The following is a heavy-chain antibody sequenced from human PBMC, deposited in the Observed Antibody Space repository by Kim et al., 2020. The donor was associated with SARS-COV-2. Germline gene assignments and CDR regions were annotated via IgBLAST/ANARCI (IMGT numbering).Heavy chain of an antibody. Sequence: TYPQRLQGRATMPTDTSTSTAYMELGSLRSDDTAVYYCAAKRVAGFFDYWGQGTLVTVSS. CDR3: AAKRVAGFFDY. V-gene: IGHV1-18*01. D-gene: IGHD6-19*01. J-gene: IGHJ4*02.